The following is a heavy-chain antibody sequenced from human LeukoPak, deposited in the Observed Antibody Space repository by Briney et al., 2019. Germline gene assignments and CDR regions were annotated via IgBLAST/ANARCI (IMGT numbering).Heavy chain of an antibody. CDR3: ATVRSGWFDP. Sequence: SETLSLTCTVAGGSISSYYWSWIRQPPGKGLEWIGYIYYSGSTNYNPSLKCRVTISVDTSKNQFSLKLSSVTAADTAVYYCATVRSGWFDPWGQGTLVTVSS. J-gene: IGHJ5*02. CDR1: GGSISSYY. CDR2: IYYSGST. D-gene: IGHD3-3*01. V-gene: IGHV4-59*01.